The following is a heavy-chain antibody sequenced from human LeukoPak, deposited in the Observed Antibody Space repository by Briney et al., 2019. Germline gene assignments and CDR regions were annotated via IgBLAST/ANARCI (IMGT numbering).Heavy chain of an antibody. J-gene: IGHJ6*02. V-gene: IGHV3-74*01. CDR2: INSDGSST. CDR3: AKPITMIVVVGCMDV. Sequence: GGSLRLSCAAPGFTFSSYWMHWVRQAPGKGLVWVSRINSDGSSTSYADSVKGRFTISRDNAKSSLYLQVNSLRAEDTAVYYCAKPITMIVVVGCMDVWGQGTTVTVSS. CDR1: GFTFSSYW. D-gene: IGHD3-22*01.